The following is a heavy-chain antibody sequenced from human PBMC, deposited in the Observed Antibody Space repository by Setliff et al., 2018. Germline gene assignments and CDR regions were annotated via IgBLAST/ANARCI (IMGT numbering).Heavy chain of an antibody. CDR2: IYYTGST. J-gene: IGHJ6*03. V-gene: IGHV4-59*08. CDR3: ARARYSSGWYGGGGAFYYMDA. D-gene: IGHD6-19*01. Sequence: RDPPGKGLKWVGHIYYTGSTSYNASVKSRVTVSLDTSKNQFSLKLTSVTAADTAVYYCARARYSSGWYGGGGAFYYMDAWGKGTTVTVSS.